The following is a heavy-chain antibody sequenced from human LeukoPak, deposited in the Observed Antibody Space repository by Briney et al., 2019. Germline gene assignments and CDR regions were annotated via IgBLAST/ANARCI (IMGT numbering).Heavy chain of an antibody. CDR1: GFTFSNYE. CDR2: ISSSGSTI. CDR3: ARVLVGYFDY. V-gene: IGHV3-48*03. D-gene: IGHD1-26*01. Sequence: GGSLRLSCAASGFTFSNYEMNWVCQAPGKGLEWVSYISSSGSTIYYADSVKGRFTISRDNAKNSLFLQMNSLRAEDTAVYYCARVLVGYFDYWGQGTLVTVSS. J-gene: IGHJ4*02.